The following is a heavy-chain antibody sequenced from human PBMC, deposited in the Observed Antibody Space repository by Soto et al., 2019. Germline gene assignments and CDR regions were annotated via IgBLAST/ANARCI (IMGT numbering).Heavy chain of an antibody. CDR1: GITVYNNY. V-gene: IGHV3-66*01. Sequence: EVQLVESGGGLVQRGGSLRLSCVASGITVYNNYMSWVRQAPGKGLEWVSVIYSGGSTSYADSVKGRFTISRDGSKNTVYLQMNSLRAEDTAVYYCARDVGVWGRGTTVTVSS. J-gene: IGHJ6*04. CDR3: ARDVGV. CDR2: IYSGGST.